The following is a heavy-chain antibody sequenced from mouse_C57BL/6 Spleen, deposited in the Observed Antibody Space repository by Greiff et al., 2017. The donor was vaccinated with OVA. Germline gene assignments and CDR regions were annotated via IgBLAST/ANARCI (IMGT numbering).Heavy chain of an antibody. Sequence: DVKLQESGGGLVQPKGSLKLSCAASGFSFNTYAMNWVRQAPGKGLEWVARIRSKSNNYATYYADSVKDRFTISRDDSESMLYLQMNNLKTEDTAMYYCVRQGYIWYFDVWGTGTTVTVSS. V-gene: IGHV10-1*01. CDR2: IRSKSNNYAT. CDR3: VRQGYIWYFDV. D-gene: IGHD1-3*01. J-gene: IGHJ1*03. CDR1: GFSFNTYA.